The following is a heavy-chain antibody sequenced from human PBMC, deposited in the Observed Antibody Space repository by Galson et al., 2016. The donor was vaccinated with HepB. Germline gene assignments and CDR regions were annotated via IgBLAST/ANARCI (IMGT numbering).Heavy chain of an antibody. V-gene: IGHV3-21*01. J-gene: IGHJ6*03. D-gene: IGHD6-13*01. Sequence: SLRLSCAASGFTFSYYSMNWVRQAPGKGLEWVSSISSSSSDTYYADSAKGRFTNSRDNAKNSLYLQMNSLRAEDTAVYYCARDLIAAAGRTFYYYYYYMDVWGKGTTVTVSS. CDR3: ARDLIAAAGRTFYYYYYYMDV. CDR2: ISSSSSDT. CDR1: GFTFSYYS.